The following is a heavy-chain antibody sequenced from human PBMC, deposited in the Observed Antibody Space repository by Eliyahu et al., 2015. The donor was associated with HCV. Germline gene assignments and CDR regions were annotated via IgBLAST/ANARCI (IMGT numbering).Heavy chain of an antibody. CDR3: ARARVTYSSSSGYGY. CDR2: ISYDGSNK. Sequence: QVQLVESGGGVVQPGRSLXXSCXAXXFTFXSYAMHWXRQAPGKGLEWVAVISYDGSNKYYADSVKGRFTISRDNSKNKLYLQMNSLRAEDTAVYYCARARVTYSSSSGYGYWGQGTLVTVSS. CDR1: XFTFXSYA. J-gene: IGHJ4*02. V-gene: IGHV3-30-3*01. D-gene: IGHD6-6*01.